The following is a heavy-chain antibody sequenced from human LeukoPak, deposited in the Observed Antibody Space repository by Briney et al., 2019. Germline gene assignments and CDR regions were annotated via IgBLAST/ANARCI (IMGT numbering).Heavy chain of an antibody. CDR2: IYYSGST. J-gene: IGHJ5*02. D-gene: IGHD3-10*01. CDR3: ARHRGGSWFDP. CDR1: GGSISSSSYY. Sequence: SETLSLTCTVSGGSISSSSYYWGWIRQPPGKGLEWIGSIYYSGSTYYNPSLKSRVTISVDTSKNQFSLKLSSVTAADTVVYYCARHRGGSWFDPWGHGTLVTVSS. V-gene: IGHV4-39*01.